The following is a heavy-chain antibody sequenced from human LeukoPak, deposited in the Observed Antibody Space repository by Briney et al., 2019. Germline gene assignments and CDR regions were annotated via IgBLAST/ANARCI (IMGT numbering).Heavy chain of an antibody. CDR2: ISYSGIT. CDR1: GGSISSGDYW. Sequence: SETLSLTCIVSGGSISSGDYWWGWIRQPPGKGLEWIGSISYSGITFYNPSLKSRVTISVDTSKNQFSLKLSSVTAADTTLFYCARQEGRNLWAFDIWGQGTRVTVSS. CDR3: ARQEGRNLWAFDI. V-gene: IGHV4-39*01. D-gene: IGHD1-14*01. J-gene: IGHJ3*02.